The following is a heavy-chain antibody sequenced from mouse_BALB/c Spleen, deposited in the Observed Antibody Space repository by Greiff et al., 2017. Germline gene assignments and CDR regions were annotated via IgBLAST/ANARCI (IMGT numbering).Heavy chain of an antibody. V-gene: IGHV1-15*01. D-gene: IGHD1-1*01. CDR3: TRTTVVATRDGYYAMDY. CDR2: IDPETGGT. Sequence: VQLQQSGAELVRPGASVTLSCKASGYTFTDYEMHWVKQTPVHGLEWIGAIDPETGGTAYNQKFKGKATLTADKSSSTAYMELRSLTSEDSAVYYCTRTTVVATRDGYYAMDYWGQGTSVTVSS. CDR1: GYTFTDYE. J-gene: IGHJ4*01.